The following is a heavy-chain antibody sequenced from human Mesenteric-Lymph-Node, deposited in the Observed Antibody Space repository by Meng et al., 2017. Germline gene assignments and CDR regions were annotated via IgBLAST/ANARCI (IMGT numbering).Heavy chain of an antibody. V-gene: IGHV4-30-4*01. CDR1: CGSVSSGGYY. Sequence: VQLRESGPGLVKPSQTLSLTCPVSCGSVSSGGYYWSWVRQPPGKGLEWIGDIDDSGSTNYNPSLNSRISISLDKSKNHFSLKVNSVTAAETAVYYCARGKQDAWELLAYWGQGALVTVS. CDR2: IDDSGST. CDR3: ARGKQDAWELLAY. J-gene: IGHJ4*02. D-gene: IGHD1-26*01.